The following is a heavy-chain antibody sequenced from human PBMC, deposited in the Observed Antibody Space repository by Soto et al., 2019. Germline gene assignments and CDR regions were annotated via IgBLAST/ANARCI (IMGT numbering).Heavy chain of an antibody. D-gene: IGHD3-9*01. V-gene: IGHV1-18*01. CDR2: ISAYNGNT. J-gene: IGHJ5*02. CDR3: AGDSPPYYDILTGPTDGFDP. Sequence: ASVKVSCKASGYTFTSYGISWVLQAPGQGLEWMGWISAYNGNTNYAQKLQGRVTMTTDTSTSTAYMELRSLRSDDTAVYYCAGDSPPYYDILTGPTDGFDPWGQGTLVTVSS. CDR1: GYTFTSYG.